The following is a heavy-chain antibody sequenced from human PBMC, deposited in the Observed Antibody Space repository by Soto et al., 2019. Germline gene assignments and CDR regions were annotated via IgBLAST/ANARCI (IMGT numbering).Heavy chain of an antibody. D-gene: IGHD6-19*01. V-gene: IGHV3-23*01. J-gene: IGHJ4*02. CDR3: AKADGEQWLIPHLDN. CDR1: GFNFKKFA. Sequence: EVQLLESGGGVVQPGGSLRLSCEASGFNFKKFAMGWVRQAPGEGLEWFSGISCCGGSTSYADSVKGRFSLARDDSKKTLSLQLNSLRVEAPARYYCAKADGEQWLIPHLDNWGQGTLVNVS. CDR2: ISCCGGST.